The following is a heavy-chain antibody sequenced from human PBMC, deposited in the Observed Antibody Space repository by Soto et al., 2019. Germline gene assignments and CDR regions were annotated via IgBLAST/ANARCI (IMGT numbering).Heavy chain of an antibody. CDR1: GGSISSGGYY. J-gene: IGHJ4*02. D-gene: IGHD3-22*01. CDR2: FYYSGST. CDR3: ARGRRAYYESCGPSFDY. Sequence: QVQLQESGPGLVKPSQTLSLSCSVSGGSISSGGYYWTWIRQYPGKGLEWIGYFYYSGSTYYNASLKRRVSISVNKSENQFSLKLSSVTAADTAVYYCARGRRAYYESCGPSFDYWGQGTPVTVSS. V-gene: IGHV4-31*03.